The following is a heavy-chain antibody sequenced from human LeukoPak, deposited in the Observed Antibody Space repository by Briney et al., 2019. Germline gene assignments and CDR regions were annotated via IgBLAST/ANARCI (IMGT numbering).Heavy chain of an antibody. V-gene: IGHV4-39*07. CDR3: VREIESSASV. CDR2: IYYSGST. Sequence: PSETLSLTCTVSGGSINTSSYYWGWVRQPPGEGLEWIGTIYYSGSTYYNPSLKGRVTLSLDTSKNQFSLKLSSVTAADTAVYYCVREIESSASVWGQGTLVTVSS. CDR1: GGSINTSSYY. D-gene: IGHD6-6*01. J-gene: IGHJ4*02.